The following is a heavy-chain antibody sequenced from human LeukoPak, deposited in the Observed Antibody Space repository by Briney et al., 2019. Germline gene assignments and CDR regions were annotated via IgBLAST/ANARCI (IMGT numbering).Heavy chain of an antibody. CDR1: GGSINSSSYY. J-gene: IGHJ5*02. V-gene: IGHV4-39*01. Sequence: PSETLSLTCTVSGGSINSSSYYWGWIRQPLGKGLEWIGSIYYSGSTYYNPSLKSRVTISVDTSKNQFSLKLSSVTAADTAVYYCARLGSSEGGFDPWGQGTLVTVSS. CDR2: IYYSGST. CDR3: ARLGSSEGGFDP. D-gene: IGHD6-6*01.